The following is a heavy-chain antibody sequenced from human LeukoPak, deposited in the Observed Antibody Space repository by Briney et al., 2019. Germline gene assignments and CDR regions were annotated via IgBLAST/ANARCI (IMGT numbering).Heavy chain of an antibody. D-gene: IGHD3-9*01. J-gene: IGHJ4*02. CDR3: AKWGDFDVLTGYYVPDF. CDR1: GFTFSNYA. Sequence: GGSLRLSCAASGFTFSNYAMSWVRQAPGKGLEWVSAITGSDGNTYYADPVKGRFTISRDNSKNTLYLQMNSLRAEDTAVYYCAKWGDFDVLTGYYVPDFWGQGTLVTVSS. CDR2: ITGSDGNT. V-gene: IGHV3-23*01.